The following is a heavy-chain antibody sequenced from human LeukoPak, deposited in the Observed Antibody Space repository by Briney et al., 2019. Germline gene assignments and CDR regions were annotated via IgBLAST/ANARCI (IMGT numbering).Heavy chain of an antibody. D-gene: IGHD6-19*01. CDR3: ARDQRYSSCWLEFDP. CDR2: IYYSGST. Sequence: PSETLSLTCTVSGGSISSYYWSWIRQPPGKGLEWSGYIYYSGSTNYNPSLKSRVTISVDTSKNQLSLKLSSVPAADTAVYYCARDQRYSSCWLEFDPWGQGTLVTVSS. V-gene: IGHV4-59*01. CDR1: GGSISSYY. J-gene: IGHJ5*02.